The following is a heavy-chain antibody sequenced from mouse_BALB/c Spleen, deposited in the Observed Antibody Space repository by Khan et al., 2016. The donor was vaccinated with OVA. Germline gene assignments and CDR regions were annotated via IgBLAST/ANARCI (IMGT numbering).Heavy chain of an antibody. Sequence: QIRLVQSGAELAKPGASVKMSCKASGYTFTSYWMHWVKQRPGQGLEWIGYINPSTGYTEYNQRFKDKATLTADKSSSTAYMQLSSLTSEESAVYYCANHGSSSAWLTYWGQGTLVTVSA. CDR3: ANHGSSSAWLTY. CDR2: INPSTGYT. CDR1: GYTFTSYW. V-gene: IGHV1-7*01. J-gene: IGHJ3*01. D-gene: IGHD1-1*01.